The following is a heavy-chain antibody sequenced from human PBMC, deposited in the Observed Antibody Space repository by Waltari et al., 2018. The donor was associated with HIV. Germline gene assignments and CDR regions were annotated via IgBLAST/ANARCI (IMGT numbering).Heavy chain of an antibody. Sequence: QVQLQESGPGLVKPSETLSLPCNVSGGSVSRGSYYWVWIRHPPGKGMEWIGYIYYSGSTNYNPSLKSRVTISVDTSKNQFSLKLSSVTAADTAVYYCARTIAAAGINWFDPWGQGTLVTVSS. D-gene: IGHD6-13*01. CDR1: GGSVSRGSYY. CDR3: ARTIAAAGINWFDP. V-gene: IGHV4-61*01. CDR2: IYYSGST. J-gene: IGHJ5*02.